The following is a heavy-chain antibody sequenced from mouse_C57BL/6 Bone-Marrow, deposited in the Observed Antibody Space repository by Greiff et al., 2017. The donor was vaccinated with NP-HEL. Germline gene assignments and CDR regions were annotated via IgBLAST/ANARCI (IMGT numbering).Heavy chain of an antibody. CDR2: INPSNGGT. D-gene: IGHD2-5*01. Sequence: QVQLQQPGTELVKPGASVKLSCKASGYTFTSYWMHWVKQRPGQGLEWIGNINPSNGGTNYNEKFKSKATLTVDKSSSTAYMQRSSLTSEDSAVYYCAKGPTIVIPYYYAMDYWGQGTSVTVSS. CDR1: GYTFTSYW. J-gene: IGHJ4*01. CDR3: AKGPTIVIPYYYAMDY. V-gene: IGHV1-53*01.